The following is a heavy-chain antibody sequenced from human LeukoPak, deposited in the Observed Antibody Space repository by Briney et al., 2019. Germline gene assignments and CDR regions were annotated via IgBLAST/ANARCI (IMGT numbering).Heavy chain of an antibody. CDR2: FDPEDGET. CDR3: ATDLGGRYFDWLVRDY. CDR1: GYTLADLS. V-gene: IGHV1-24*01. J-gene: IGHJ4*02. Sequence: GASVNVSCKVSGYTLADLSMHWVRQAPGKGLEWMGGFDPEDGETIYAQKFQGRVTMTEDTSTDTAYMELSSLRSEDTAVYYCATDLGGRYFDWLVRDYWGQGTLVTVSS. D-gene: IGHD3-9*01.